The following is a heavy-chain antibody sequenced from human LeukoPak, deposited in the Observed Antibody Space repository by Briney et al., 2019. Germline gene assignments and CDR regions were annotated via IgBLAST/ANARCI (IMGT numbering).Heavy chain of an antibody. CDR1: GFTFDDYA. CDR3: AKDVVGRDGYGVLFQH. Sequence: PGGSLRLSCAASGFTFDDYAMHWVRQAPGKGLGWVSRINSDGSSTSYADSVKGRFTISRDNAKNSLYLQMNSLRAEDTALYYCAKDVVGRDGYGVLFQHWGQGTLVTVSS. D-gene: IGHD5-24*01. J-gene: IGHJ1*01. V-gene: IGHV3-9*01. CDR2: INSDGSST.